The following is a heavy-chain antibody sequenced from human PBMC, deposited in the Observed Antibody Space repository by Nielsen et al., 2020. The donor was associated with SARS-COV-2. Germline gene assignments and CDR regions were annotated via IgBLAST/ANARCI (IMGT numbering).Heavy chain of an antibody. Sequence: SETLSLTCTVSGGSISSYYWSWIRQPPGKGLEWIGYIYYSGSTNYNTSLKSRVTISVDTSKNQFSLKLSSVTAADTALYYCARERVGGITIFGVVTRYGMDVWGQGTTVTVSS. CDR1: GGSISSYY. J-gene: IGHJ6*02. V-gene: IGHV4-59*12. CDR3: ARERVGGITIFGVVTRYGMDV. D-gene: IGHD3-3*01. CDR2: IYYSGST.